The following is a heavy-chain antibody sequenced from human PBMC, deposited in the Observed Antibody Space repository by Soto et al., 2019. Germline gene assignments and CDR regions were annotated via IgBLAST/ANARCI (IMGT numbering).Heavy chain of an antibody. V-gene: IGHV4-31*03. Sequence: SETLSLTCTVSGGSISSGGYYWSWIRQHPGKGLEWIGYIYYSGSTYYNPPLKSRVTISVDTSKTQFSLKLSSVTAADTAVYYCARESPEDYYYGMDVWGQGATVNVSS. CDR3: ARESPEDYYYGMDV. J-gene: IGHJ6*02. CDR1: GGSISSGGYY. CDR2: IYYSGST.